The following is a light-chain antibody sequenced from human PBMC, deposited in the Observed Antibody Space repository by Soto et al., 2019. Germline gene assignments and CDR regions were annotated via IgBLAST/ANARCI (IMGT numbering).Light chain of an antibody. CDR1: QSISSW. CDR3: QQYNSYRRT. J-gene: IGKJ1*01. CDR2: KAS. Sequence: DIQMTQSPSTLSASVGDRVTITCRASQSISSWLAWYQQKPGKAPKLLTYKASRLESGVPSRFSGSGPGTEFTLTISSLQPDDFASYYCQQYNSYRRTFGQGTKVEIK. V-gene: IGKV1-5*03.